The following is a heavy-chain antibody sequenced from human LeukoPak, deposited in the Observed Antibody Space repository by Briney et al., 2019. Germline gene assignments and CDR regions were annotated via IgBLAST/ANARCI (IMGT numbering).Heavy chain of an antibody. CDR2: ISGSGGST. V-gene: IGHV3-23*01. D-gene: IGHD3-22*01. J-gene: IGHJ4*02. CDR3: AKDSGQIDYYDSTAFEYYFDY. Sequence: GGSLRLSCAATGFTFSSYAMSWVRQAPGKGLEWVSTISGSGGSTYYADSVKGRFTISRDNSKNTLYLQMNSLRAEDTAVYYCAKDSGQIDYYDSTAFEYYFDYWGQGTLVTVSS. CDR1: GFTFSSYA.